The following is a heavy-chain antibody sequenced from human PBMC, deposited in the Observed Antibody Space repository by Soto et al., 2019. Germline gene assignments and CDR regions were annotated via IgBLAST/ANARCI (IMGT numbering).Heavy chain of an antibody. Sequence: QVQLQESGPGLVKPSETLSLTCTVSGGSISSYYWSWIRQPPGKGLEWIGYIYSSGSTNYNPSLKCRVTIPVHTSKNQFSLKLSSVTAADTAVYYCARGRDPPVYYGMDVWGQGTTVTVSS. D-gene: IGHD6-19*01. CDR3: ARGRDPPVYYGMDV. CDR1: GGSISSYY. V-gene: IGHV4-59*01. J-gene: IGHJ6*02. CDR2: IYSSGST.